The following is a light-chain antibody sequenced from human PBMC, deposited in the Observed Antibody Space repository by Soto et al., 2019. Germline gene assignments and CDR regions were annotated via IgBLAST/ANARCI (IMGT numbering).Light chain of an antibody. CDR2: GAS. CDR3: HQHETSPPT. Sequence: EMVLTQSPGTLSLSPGESGILSCRTSQTVNSLYLAWYQQKPGQAPRLLISGASTRATGIPDRFSGSGSGTEFTLTISRLESEDFAVYFCHQHETSPPTFGPGTKVDVK. CDR1: QTVNSLY. J-gene: IGKJ3*01. V-gene: IGKV3-20*01.